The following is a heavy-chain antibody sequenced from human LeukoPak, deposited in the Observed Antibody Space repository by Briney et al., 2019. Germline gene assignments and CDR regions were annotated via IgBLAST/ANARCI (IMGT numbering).Heavy chain of an antibody. CDR1: GGSFSGYY. D-gene: IGHD2-2*02. CDR2: INHSGST. Sequence: TSETLSLTCAVYGGSFSGYYWSWIRQPPGKGLEWIGEINHSGSTNYNPSLKSRVTISVDTSKNQFSLKLSSVTAADTAVYYCARPSRTDCSSTSCYTGGFDYWGQGTLVTVSS. V-gene: IGHV4-34*01. J-gene: IGHJ4*02. CDR3: ARPSRTDCSSTSCYTGGFDY.